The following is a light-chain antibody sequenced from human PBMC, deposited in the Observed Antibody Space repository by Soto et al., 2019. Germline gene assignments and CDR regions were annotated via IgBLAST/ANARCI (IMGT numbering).Light chain of an antibody. Sequence: DIQMTQSPSTLSASVGDRVTLTCRASQSISNWLAWYQQKPGKAPKLLIYRASTLQRGVPSRFSGGGSGTEFTLTISSLQPDDFATYFCQQYNTYLYTFGRGTKVDIK. V-gene: IGKV1-5*03. CDR2: RAS. CDR3: QQYNTYLYT. CDR1: QSISNW. J-gene: IGKJ2*01.